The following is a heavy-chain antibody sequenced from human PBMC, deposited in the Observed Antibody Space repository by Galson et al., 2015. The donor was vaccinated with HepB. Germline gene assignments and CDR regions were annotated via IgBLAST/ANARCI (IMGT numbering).Heavy chain of an antibody. CDR2: ISAYNGNT. V-gene: IGHV1-18*01. CDR3: ARDYDLPPRPMSRCGGDCAYYFDY. CDR1: GYTFTSYG. J-gene: IGHJ4*02. Sequence: PVKVSCKASGYTFTSYGISWVRQAPGQGLEWMGWISAYNGNTNYAQKLQGRVTMTTDTSTSTAYMELRSLRSDDTAVYYCARDYDLPPRPMSRCGGDCAYYFDYWGQGTLVTVSS. D-gene: IGHD2-21*02.